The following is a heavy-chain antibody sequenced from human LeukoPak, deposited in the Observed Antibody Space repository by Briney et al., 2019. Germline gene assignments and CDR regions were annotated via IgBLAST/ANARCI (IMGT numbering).Heavy chain of an antibody. CDR1: GITFSRYW. V-gene: IGHV3-7*03. J-gene: IGHJ4*02. Sequence: PGGSLRLSCADSGITFSRYWISWVRQAPGKGLEWVANIKQDGGEKYYVDSVRGRFTISRDNAKNSLYLQVNSLRVEDTAVYYCARDGRPLDYWGQGTLVTVSS. CDR2: IKQDGGEK. CDR3: ARDGRPLDY.